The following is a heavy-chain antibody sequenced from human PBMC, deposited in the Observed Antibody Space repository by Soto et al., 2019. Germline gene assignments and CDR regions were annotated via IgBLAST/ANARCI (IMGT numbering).Heavy chain of an antibody. CDR1: GFSLTTSGVG. Sequence: QITLKESGPTLVKPTQTLTLTCTFSGFSLTTSGVGVGWIRQPPGKALEWLALIYWDGDKRSSPSLKSRLTITRDASKNQVVLTMTNMDPVDTATYYCLSRAEPPRGGYYFDYWGQGTLVTVSS. CDR2: IYWDGDK. J-gene: IGHJ4*02. D-gene: IGHD1-26*01. CDR3: LSRAEPPRGGYYFDY. V-gene: IGHV2-5*02.